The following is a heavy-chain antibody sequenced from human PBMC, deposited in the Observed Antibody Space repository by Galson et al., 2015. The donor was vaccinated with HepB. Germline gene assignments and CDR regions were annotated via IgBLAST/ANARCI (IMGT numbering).Heavy chain of an antibody. V-gene: IGHV7-4-1*02. CDR3: ASTSTVADGLGMDV. Sequence: SVKVSCKASGYAFTSYALNWVRQAPGQGLEWMGWINTNTGNPGYAQVFTGRFVFSLDTSVSTAHLQISSLKAEDTAVYYCASTSTVADGLGMDVWGQGTAVTVSS. CDR2: INTNTGNP. J-gene: IGHJ6*02. CDR1: GYAFTSYA. D-gene: IGHD4-11*01.